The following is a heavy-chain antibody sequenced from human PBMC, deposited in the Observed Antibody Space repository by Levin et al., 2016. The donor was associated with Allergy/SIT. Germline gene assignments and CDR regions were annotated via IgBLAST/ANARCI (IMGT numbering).Heavy chain of an antibody. CDR3: TTETYYYDSSGYYYSYYYGMDV. CDR1: GFTFSNAW. Sequence: GGSLRLSCAASGFTFSNAWMSWVRQAPGKGLEWVGRIKSKTDGGTTDYAAPVKGRFTISRDDSKNTLYLQMNSLKTEDTAVYYCTTETYYYDSSGYYYSYYYGMDVWGQGTTVTVSS. D-gene: IGHD3-22*01. CDR2: IKSKTDGGTT. V-gene: IGHV3-15*01. J-gene: IGHJ6*02.